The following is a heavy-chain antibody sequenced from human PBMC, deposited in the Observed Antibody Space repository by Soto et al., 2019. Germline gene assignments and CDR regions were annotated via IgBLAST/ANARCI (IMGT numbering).Heavy chain of an antibody. D-gene: IGHD1-26*01. CDR2: IYYTGTT. Sequence: TLSLTCTVSSGSISNANYDWSWIRHHPGNGLDWFGHIYYTGTTYYSPSPESPVAISVDTSQHQFSLKMGGVAAADTAVYFCARRCISRCVDRSCLAWFDRWGQGTLVNVSS. J-gene: IGHJ5*02. V-gene: IGHV4-31*01. CDR3: ARRCISRCVDRSCLAWFDR. CDR1: SGSISNANYD.